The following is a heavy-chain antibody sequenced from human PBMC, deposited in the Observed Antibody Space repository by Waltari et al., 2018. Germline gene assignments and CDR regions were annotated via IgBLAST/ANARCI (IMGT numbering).Heavy chain of an antibody. CDR3: ARGLGSWYSSSWYYFDY. V-gene: IGHV1-8*01. CDR1: GYTFTSYD. CDR2: MNPNRGNT. J-gene: IGHJ4*02. Sequence: QVQLVQSGAEVKKPGASVKVSCKASGYTFTSYDINWVRQATGQGLEWMGWMNPNRGNTGYAQKFQGRVTMTRNTSISTAYMELSSLRSEDTAVYYCARGLGSWYSSSWYYFDYWGQGTLVTVSS. D-gene: IGHD6-13*01.